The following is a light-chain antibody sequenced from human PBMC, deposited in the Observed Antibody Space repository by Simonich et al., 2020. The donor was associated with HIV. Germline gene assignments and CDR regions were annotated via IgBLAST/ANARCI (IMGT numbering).Light chain of an antibody. V-gene: IGKV1-5*03. J-gene: IGKJ1*01. Sequence: DIQMTQSPSTLSASVGDRVTITCRASQSINNWLAWYQQNPGKAPKLLFYKASSLESGVPSRFSGSGSGTEFTLTISSLHPDDFATYYCQQYNIYSTWTFGQGTKVEIK. CDR2: KAS. CDR3: QQYNIYSTWT. CDR1: QSINNW.